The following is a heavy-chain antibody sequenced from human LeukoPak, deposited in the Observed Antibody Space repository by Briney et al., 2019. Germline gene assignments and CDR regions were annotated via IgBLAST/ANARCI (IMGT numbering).Heavy chain of an antibody. D-gene: IGHD6-19*01. Sequence: SETLSLTCTVSGGSITSSTYYWGWIRQPPGKGLEWIGTISYSGSTYYNPSLKSRVTISVDTSKNQFSLKLTSVTAADTAVHYCARGTVAGRRSPFDYWGQGALVTVSS. CDR1: GGSITSSTYY. CDR2: ISYSGST. J-gene: IGHJ4*02. CDR3: ARGTVAGRRSPFDY. V-gene: IGHV4-39*01.